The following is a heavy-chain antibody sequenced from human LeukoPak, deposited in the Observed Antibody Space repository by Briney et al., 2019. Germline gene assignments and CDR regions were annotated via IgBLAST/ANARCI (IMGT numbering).Heavy chain of an antibody. V-gene: IGHV1-2*02. CDR1: GYTFTGYY. CDR2: INPNSGGT. CDR3: AAGRAYYYDSSGYQAVDAFDI. D-gene: IGHD3-22*01. J-gene: IGHJ3*02. Sequence: ASVKVSCKASGYTFTGYYMHWVRQAPGQGLEWMGWINPNSGGTNYAQKFQGRVTMTRDTSISTAYMELSRLRSDDTAVYYCAAGRAYYYDSSGYQAVDAFDIWGQRTMVTVSS.